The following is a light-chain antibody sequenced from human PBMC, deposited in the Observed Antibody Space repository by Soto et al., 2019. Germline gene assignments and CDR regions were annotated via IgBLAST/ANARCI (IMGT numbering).Light chain of an antibody. CDR2: DAS. CDR1: QSVSNN. Sequence: EIVMTQSPAAMSVSPGERATLSCKASQSVSNNLAWYQQKPGQAPRLLIYDASTRATGIPARFSGSGSGTDFTLTISSLQSEDFAVYYCQQYNNWPPWTFGQGTKVDSK. V-gene: IGKV3-15*01. CDR3: QQYNNWPPWT. J-gene: IGKJ1*01.